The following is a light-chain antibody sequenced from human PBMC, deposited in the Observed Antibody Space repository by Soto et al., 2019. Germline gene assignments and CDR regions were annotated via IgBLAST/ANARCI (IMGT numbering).Light chain of an antibody. CDR3: QQYYSTIFT. V-gene: IGKV4-1*01. CDR1: QSVLYSSNNKNY. Sequence: DIVMTQSPDSLAVSLGERATINCKSSQSVLYSSNNKNYLAWYQQKPGQPPKLLIYWASTRESGVPDRISGSGSGTDCTLTISSRQAEDVAVYYCQQYYSTIFTFGPGTKVDIK. J-gene: IGKJ3*01. CDR2: WAS.